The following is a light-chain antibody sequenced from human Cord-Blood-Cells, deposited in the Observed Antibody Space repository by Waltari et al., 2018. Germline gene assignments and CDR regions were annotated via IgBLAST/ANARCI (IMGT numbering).Light chain of an antibody. Sequence: DIQMTQSPSSLSASVGDRVTITCQASQDISNYLNWYQQKPGKAPKLLNYDASNLETGVPSRFSGSGSGTYFAVTISSMQPEDIATYYCQQYDTLPVTFGAGTKVELK. CDR3: QQYDTLPVT. CDR2: DAS. J-gene: IGKJ4*01. CDR1: QDISNY. V-gene: IGKV1-33*01.